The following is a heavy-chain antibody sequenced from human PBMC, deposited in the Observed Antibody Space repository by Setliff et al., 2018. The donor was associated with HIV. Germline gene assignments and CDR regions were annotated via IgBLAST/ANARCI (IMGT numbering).Heavy chain of an antibody. Sequence: SETLSLTCSVSGGSISSNYWSWMRQPPGKGLEWIGHIYYSGSTYYDPSLKSRVTISLDTSKNQFFLKLSSVTAADTAVYYCARDQGSGSYYKVLNWFDPWGQGTLVTVSS. CDR1: GGSISSNY. V-gene: IGHV4-59*12. D-gene: IGHD3-10*01. CDR3: ARDQGSGSYYKVLNWFDP. CDR2: IYYSGST. J-gene: IGHJ5*02.